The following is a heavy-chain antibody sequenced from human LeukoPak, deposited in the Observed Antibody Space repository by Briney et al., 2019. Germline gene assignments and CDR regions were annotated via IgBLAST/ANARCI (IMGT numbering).Heavy chain of an antibody. Sequence: ASVKVSCKASGYTFTNYYMHWVRQAPGQGLEWMGVIGPSAGSTTYAQKFQGRVTMTRDTATSTVYMELSSLRSEDTAVYYCARVYYDSSGYYYAGGFDYWGQGTLVTVSS. CDR2: IGPSAGST. CDR1: GYTFTNYY. D-gene: IGHD3-22*01. J-gene: IGHJ4*02. CDR3: ARVYYDSSGYYYAGGFDY. V-gene: IGHV1-46*01.